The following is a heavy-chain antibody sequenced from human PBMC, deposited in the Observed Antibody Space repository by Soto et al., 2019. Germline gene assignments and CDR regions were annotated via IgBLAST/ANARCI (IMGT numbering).Heavy chain of an antibody. D-gene: IGHD2-2*01. J-gene: IGHJ6*03. V-gene: IGHV4-59*08. CDR2: IYYSGST. CDR1: GGSISSYY. CDR3: ARHGLVVVGGLGYMDV. Sequence: PSETLSLTCTVSGGSISSYYWSWIRQSPGKGLEWIGYIYYSGSTNYNPSLKSRVTISVDTSKNQFSLKLSSVTAADTAVYHCARHGLVVVGGLGYMDVWDKGTTVTVSS.